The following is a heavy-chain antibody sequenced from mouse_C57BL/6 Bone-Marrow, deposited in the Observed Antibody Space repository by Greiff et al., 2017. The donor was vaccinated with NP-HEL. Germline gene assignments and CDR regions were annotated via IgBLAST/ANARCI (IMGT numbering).Heavy chain of an antibody. CDR2: INPSNGGT. V-gene: IGHV1-53*01. D-gene: IGHD2-1*01. Sequence: QVQLQQPGTELVKPGASVKLSCKASGYTFTSSWMHWVQQRPGPGLEWIGNINPSNGGTNYNEQFKSKATLTVDKSSSTAYMQLSSLTSEDSAVYYCARPFYYGNYVPEFAYWGQGTLVTVSA. CDR3: ARPFYYGNYVPEFAY. J-gene: IGHJ3*01. CDR1: GYTFTSSW.